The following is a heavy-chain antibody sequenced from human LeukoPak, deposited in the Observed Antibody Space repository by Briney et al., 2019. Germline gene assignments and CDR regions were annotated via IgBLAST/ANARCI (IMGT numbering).Heavy chain of an antibody. Sequence: SETLSLTCAVSGGSFSGYYWYWIRQPPGKGLEWIGEINHSGSTNYNPSLKSRVTISVDTSKNQFSLKLSSVTAADTAVYYCARVGTGTDAFDIWGQGTMVTVSS. CDR2: INHSGST. J-gene: IGHJ3*02. CDR3: ARVGTGTDAFDI. D-gene: IGHD1-1*01. CDR1: GGSFSGYY. V-gene: IGHV4-34*01.